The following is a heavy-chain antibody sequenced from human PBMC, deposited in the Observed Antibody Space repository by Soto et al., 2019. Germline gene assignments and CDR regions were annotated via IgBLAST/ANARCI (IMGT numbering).Heavy chain of an antibody. Sequence: LRLSCAASGFTFSSYAMSWVRQAPGKGLEWVSAISGSGGSTYYADSVKGRFTISRDNSKNTLYLQMNSLRAEDTAVYYCAKDSVVTMIVVVIMYFDYWGQGTLVTVSS. CDR1: GFTFSSYA. CDR2: ISGSGGST. V-gene: IGHV3-23*01. J-gene: IGHJ4*02. CDR3: AKDSVVTMIVVVIMYFDY. D-gene: IGHD3-22*01.